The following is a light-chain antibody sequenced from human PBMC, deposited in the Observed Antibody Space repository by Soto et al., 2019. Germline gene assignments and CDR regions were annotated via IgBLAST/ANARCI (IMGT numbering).Light chain of an antibody. J-gene: IGLJ2*01. Sequence: SYELTQPPSVSVSPGQTASITCSGDKLGDKYACWYQQRPGQSPGLVIYQDRKRPSGIPERFSGSNSGNTATLTISGTHALDEAEYYCQAWDSSTVVFGGGTKLTVL. CDR3: QAWDSSTVV. V-gene: IGLV3-1*01. CDR2: QDR. CDR1: KLGDKY.